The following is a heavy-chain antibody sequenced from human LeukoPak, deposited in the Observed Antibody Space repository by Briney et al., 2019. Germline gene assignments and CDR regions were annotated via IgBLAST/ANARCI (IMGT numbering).Heavy chain of an antibody. J-gene: IGHJ2*01. D-gene: IGHD5-18*01. V-gene: IGHV4-34*01. CDR3: ARDRGYSYGLRRYFDL. CDR1: GASFSGYY. Sequence: SETLSLTCAVYGASFSGYYWSWIRQPPGQGLEWIGEINHSGSTNYNPSLKSRVTISVDTSKNQFSLKLSSVTAADTAVYYCARDRGYSYGLRRYFDLWGRGTLVTVSS. CDR2: INHSGST.